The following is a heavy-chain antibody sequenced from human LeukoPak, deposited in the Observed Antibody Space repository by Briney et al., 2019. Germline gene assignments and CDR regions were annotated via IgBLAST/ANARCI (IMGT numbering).Heavy chain of an antibody. CDR2: IKQDGSEK. J-gene: IGHJ6*03. Sequence: GGSLRLSCAASGFTFSSYWMSWVRQAPGKGLEWVANIKQDGSEKYYVDSVKGRFTISRDNSKNSLYLPMNSLRAEDTALYYCAKGECSSTSCYVFQNYYMDVWGKGTTVTVSS. CDR3: AKGECSSTSCYVFQNYYMDV. V-gene: IGHV3-7*03. CDR1: GFTFSSYW. D-gene: IGHD2-2*01.